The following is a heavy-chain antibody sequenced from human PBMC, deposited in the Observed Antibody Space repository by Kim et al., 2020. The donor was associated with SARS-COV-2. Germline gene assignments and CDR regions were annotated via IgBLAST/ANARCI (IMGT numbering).Heavy chain of an antibody. J-gene: IGHJ4*02. CDR2: T. V-gene: IGHV4-39*01. CDR3: ARQPSLGGYFDY. Sequence: TYYNPPLRSRVTISVDTSKNQFSLKLSSVTAADTAVYFCARQPSLGGYFDYWGQGTLVTVSS. D-gene: IGHD3-16*01.